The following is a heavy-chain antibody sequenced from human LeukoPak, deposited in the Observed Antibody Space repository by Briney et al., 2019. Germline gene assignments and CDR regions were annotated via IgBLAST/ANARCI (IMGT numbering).Heavy chain of an antibody. CDR3: AKDMGGSGSYYSVFRSGAV. CDR2: IRYDGSNK. V-gene: IGHV3-30*02. D-gene: IGHD3-10*01. Sequence: GGSLRLSCAASGFTFSSYGMHWVRQARGKGVERVAFIRYDGSNKYYADSEKGGFTISRDNSNNTLYLQMNSLRAEDTAVYYCAKDMGGSGSYYSVFRSGAVWGKGTTVTVSS. CDR1: GFTFSSYG. J-gene: IGHJ6*04.